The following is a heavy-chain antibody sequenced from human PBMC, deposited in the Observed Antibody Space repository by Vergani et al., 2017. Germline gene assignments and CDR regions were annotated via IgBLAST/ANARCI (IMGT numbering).Heavy chain of an antibody. Sequence: EVQLVESGGGLVKPGGSLRLSCAASGFTFSSYSMNWVRQAPGKGLEWVSSISSSSSYIDYADSVKGRFTISRDNAKNSLYLQMNSLRAEDTAVYYCAKGNSGYYYYMDVWGKGTTVTVSS. D-gene: IGHD2/OR15-2a*01. V-gene: IGHV3-21*02. CDR1: GFTFSSYS. CDR2: ISSSSSYI. J-gene: IGHJ6*03. CDR3: AKGNSGYYYYMDV.